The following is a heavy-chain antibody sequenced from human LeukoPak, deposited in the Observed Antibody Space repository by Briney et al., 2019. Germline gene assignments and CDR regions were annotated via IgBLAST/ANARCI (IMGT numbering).Heavy chain of an antibody. Sequence: GGSLRLSCAASGFTFSSYSMNWVRQAPGKGLEWVSYISSSSSTIYYADSAKGRFTISRDNAKNSLYLQMNSLRAEDTAVYYCALERPNWPYYFDYWGQGTLVTVSS. CDR1: GFTFSSYS. V-gene: IGHV3-48*01. CDR3: ALERPNWPYYFDY. J-gene: IGHJ4*02. D-gene: IGHD1-1*01. CDR2: ISSSSSTI.